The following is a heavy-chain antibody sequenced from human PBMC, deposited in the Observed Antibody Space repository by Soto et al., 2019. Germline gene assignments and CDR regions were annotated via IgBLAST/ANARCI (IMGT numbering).Heavy chain of an antibody. CDR1: GFTFSSYG. D-gene: IGHD3-9*01. CDR3: AKDFISTEGAFDY. V-gene: IGHV3-30*18. Sequence: QVQLVESGGGVVQPGRSLRLSCAASGFTFSSYGMHWVRQAPGKGLEWVAVISYDGSNKYYADSVKGRFTISRDNSKNTRYLQMNSLRAEDTAVYYCAKDFISTEGAFDYWGQGTLVTVSS. CDR2: ISYDGSNK. J-gene: IGHJ4*02.